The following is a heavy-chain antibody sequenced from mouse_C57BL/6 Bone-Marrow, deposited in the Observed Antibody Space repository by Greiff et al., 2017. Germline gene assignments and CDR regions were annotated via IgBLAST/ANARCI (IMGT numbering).Heavy chain of an antibody. J-gene: IGHJ2*01. Sequence: EVQVVESGGGLVQPGGSMKLSCAASGFTFSDAWMDWVRQSPEKGLEWVAEIRNKANNHATYYAESVKGRFTISRDDSKSSVYLQMNSLRAEDTGIYYCTRTYYSNYGYFDYWGQGTTLTVSS. CDR3: TRTYYSNYGYFDY. CDR2: IRNKANNHAT. CDR1: GFTFSDAW. V-gene: IGHV6-6*01. D-gene: IGHD2-5*01.